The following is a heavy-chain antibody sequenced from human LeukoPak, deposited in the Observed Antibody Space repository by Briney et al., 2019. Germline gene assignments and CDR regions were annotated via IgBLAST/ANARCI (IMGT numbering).Heavy chain of an antibody. CDR3: ARKGSGSYYFDY. CDR2: IYYSGST. V-gene: IGHV4-31*03. D-gene: IGHD1-26*01. Sequence: PSETLSLTCTVSGGSISSGGYYWSWIRQHPGKGLEWIGYIYYSGSTYYNPSLKSRVTISVDTSKNQFSLKLSSVTAADTAVYYCARKGSGSYYFDYWGQGTLVTVSS. J-gene: IGHJ4*02. CDR1: GGSISSGGYY.